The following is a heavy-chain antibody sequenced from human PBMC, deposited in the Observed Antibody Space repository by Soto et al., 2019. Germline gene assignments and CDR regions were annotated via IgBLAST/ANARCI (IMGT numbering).Heavy chain of an antibody. CDR1: GPTCSSYE. CDR2: ISSRGRTI. Sequence: SRRLSCPASGPTCSSYELDWVPQAPGKGLEWVSYISSRGRTIYYADSVKGRFTSSRDNAKNSLYLQMNSLRAEDTDVYYCARDIVVVTVRNYYYYGMDVWGQGTTVTASS. CDR3: ARDIVVVTVRNYYYYGMDV. D-gene: IGHD2-21*02. V-gene: IGHV3-48*03. J-gene: IGHJ6*02.